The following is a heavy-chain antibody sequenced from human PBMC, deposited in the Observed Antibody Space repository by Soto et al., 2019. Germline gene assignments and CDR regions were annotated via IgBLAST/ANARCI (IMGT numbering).Heavy chain of an antibody. D-gene: IGHD3-22*01. J-gene: IGHJ4*02. CDR2: IYYSGST. CDR3: ARDYYDSSGSNLYFDY. V-gene: IGHV4-59*01. Sequence: KPSETLSLTCTVSGGSISSYYWSWIRQPPGKGLEWIGYIYYSGSTNYNPSLKSRVTISVDTSKNQFSLKLSSVTAADTAVYYCARDYYDSSGSNLYFDYWGQGTLVTVSS. CDR1: GGSISSYY.